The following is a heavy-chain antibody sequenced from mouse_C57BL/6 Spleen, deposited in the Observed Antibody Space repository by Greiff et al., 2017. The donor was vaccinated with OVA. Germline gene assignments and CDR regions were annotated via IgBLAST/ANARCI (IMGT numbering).Heavy chain of an antibody. Sequence: EVKLVESGGGLVQPKGSLKLSCAASGFSFNTYAMNWVRQAPGKGLEWVARIRSTSNNYATYYADSVKDRFTISRDDSESMLYLQMNNLKTEDTAMYYCVRQGVYFDYWGQGTTLTVSS. CDR1: GFSFNTYA. V-gene: IGHV10-1*01. CDR2: IRSTSNNYAT. CDR3: VRQGVYFDY. J-gene: IGHJ2*01.